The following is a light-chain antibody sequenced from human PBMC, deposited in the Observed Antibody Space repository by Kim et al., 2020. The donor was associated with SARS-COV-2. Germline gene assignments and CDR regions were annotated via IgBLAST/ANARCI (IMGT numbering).Light chain of an antibody. CDR2: AAS. CDR1: QSINSH. CDR3: KQGYSSPQST. V-gene: IGKV1-39*01. Sequence: DIQITQSPSSLSASVGDRVIITCRTSQSINSHLNWYQQKPGKAPKLLIFAASSLQSGVPSRFSGSGSGTDFTLTITTLQPEDFATYYCKQGYSSPQSTFGQGTRLEIK. J-gene: IGKJ5*01.